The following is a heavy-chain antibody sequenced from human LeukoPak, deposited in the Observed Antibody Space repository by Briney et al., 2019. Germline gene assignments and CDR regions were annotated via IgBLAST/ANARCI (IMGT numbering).Heavy chain of an antibody. Sequence: SETLSLTCTVSGGSISSGDYYWSWIRRPPGKGLEWIGYIYYSGSTYYNPSLKSRVTISVDTSKNQFSLKLSSVTAADTAVYYCAREGRDGHYYDSSGYYYVDYWGQGTLVTVSS. CDR1: GGSISSGDYY. V-gene: IGHV4-30-4*01. D-gene: IGHD3-22*01. CDR3: AREGRDGHYYDSSGYYYVDY. CDR2: IYYSGST. J-gene: IGHJ4*02.